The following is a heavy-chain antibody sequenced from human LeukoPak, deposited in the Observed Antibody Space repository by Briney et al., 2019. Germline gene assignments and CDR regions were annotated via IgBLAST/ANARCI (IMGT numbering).Heavy chain of an antibody. CDR1: GFTVSSNY. J-gene: IGHJ4*02. CDR2: IYSGGST. D-gene: IGHD4-23*01. Sequence: GGSLRLSCAASGFTVSSNYMSWVRQAPGKGLEWVSVIYSGGSTYYADSVKGRFTISRDNSKNTLYLQMNSLRAEDMAVYYCARDSSDYGGKGVDYWGQGTLVTVSS. V-gene: IGHV3-53*01. CDR3: ARDSSDYGGKGVDY.